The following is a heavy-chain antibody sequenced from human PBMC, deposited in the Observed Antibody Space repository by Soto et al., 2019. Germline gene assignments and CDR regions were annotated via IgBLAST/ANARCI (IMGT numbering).Heavy chain of an antibody. Sequence: EVQLLESGGGLVQPGGSLRLSCAASGFTFSSYAMSWVHQAPGKGLEWVSAISGSGGSTYYADSVKGRFTISRDNSKNTLYLQMNSLRAEDTAVYYCAKGGRQLALYYYYGMDVWGQGTTVTVSS. V-gene: IGHV3-23*01. CDR3: AKGGRQLALYYYYGMDV. CDR2: ISGSGGST. CDR1: GFTFSSYA. J-gene: IGHJ6*02. D-gene: IGHD6-13*01.